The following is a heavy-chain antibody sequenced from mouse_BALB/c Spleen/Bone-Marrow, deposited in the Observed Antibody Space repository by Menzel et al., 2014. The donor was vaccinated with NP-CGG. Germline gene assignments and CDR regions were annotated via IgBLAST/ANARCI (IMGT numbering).Heavy chain of an antibody. D-gene: IGHD1-1*01. CDR1: GFNIKDTY. J-gene: IGHJ2*01. V-gene: IGHV14-3*02. Sequence: VQLQQPGAELVKPGASVKLSCTASGFNIKDTYMHWVKQRPEQGLEWIGRIGPANGNTKYDPKFQGKATITADTSSNTAYLQLSSLTSEDTAVYYCARYYYGSSLFDYWGQGTTLTVSS. CDR2: IGPANGNT. CDR3: ARYYYGSSLFDY.